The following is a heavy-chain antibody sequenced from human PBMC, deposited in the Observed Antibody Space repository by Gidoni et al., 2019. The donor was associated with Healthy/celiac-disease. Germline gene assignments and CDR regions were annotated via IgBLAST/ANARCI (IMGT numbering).Heavy chain of an antibody. Sequence: EVQLVESGGGVVQPGGSLRLSCAASGFTVSSNYMSWVRQAPGKGLELVSVISSGGSTYYADSVKGRFTISRDNSKNTLYLQMNSLRAEDTAVYYCARGPIGRGAFDIWGQGTMVTVSS. CDR1: GFTVSSNY. CDR2: ISSGGST. D-gene: IGHD1-26*01. CDR3: ARGPIGRGAFDI. J-gene: IGHJ3*02. V-gene: IGHV3-66*01.